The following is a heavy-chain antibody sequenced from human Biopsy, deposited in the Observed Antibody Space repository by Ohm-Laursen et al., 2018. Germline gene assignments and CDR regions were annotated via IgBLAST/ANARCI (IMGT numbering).Heavy chain of an antibody. D-gene: IGHD6-19*01. J-gene: IGHJ4*02. Sequence: KVSCTASGFSFTGYYIHWVRQAPGQGLEWMGWISPKSGDTNYAHKFQGNITMTRDTSTSTAYMEMSRLRCDDTAVYYCALQSVAQMKNFDYWGQGTLVTVSS. V-gene: IGHV1-2*02. CDR2: ISPKSGDT. CDR1: GFSFTGYY. CDR3: ALQSVAQMKNFDY.